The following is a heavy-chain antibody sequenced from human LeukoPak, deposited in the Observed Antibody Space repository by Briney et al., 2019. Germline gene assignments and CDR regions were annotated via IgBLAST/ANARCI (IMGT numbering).Heavy chain of an antibody. V-gene: IGHV4-34*01. CDR1: GGSFSGYY. J-gene: IGHJ5*02. Sequence: PSETLSLTCAVSGGSFSGYYWSWIRQPPGKGLEWIGEINYSGSTNYNPSLKSRVTISVDTSKNQFSLELSSVTAADTAVYYCGRAESGYDRVNPWGQGTLVTVSS. CDR3: GRAESGYDRVNP. CDR2: INYSGST. D-gene: IGHD5-12*01.